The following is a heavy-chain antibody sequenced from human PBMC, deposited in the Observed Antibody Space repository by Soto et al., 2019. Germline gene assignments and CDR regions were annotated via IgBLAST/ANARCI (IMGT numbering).Heavy chain of an antibody. V-gene: IGHV3-30*18. Sequence: GGSLRLSCAASGFTFSSYGMHWVRQAPGKGLEWVAVISYDGSNKYYADSVKGRFTISRDNSKNTLYLQMNSLRAEDTAVYYCAKVGQYQLLYGWFDPWGQGILVTVSS. CDR1: GFTFSSYG. D-gene: IGHD2-2*02. CDR3: AKVGQYQLLYGWFDP. J-gene: IGHJ5*02. CDR2: ISYDGSNK.